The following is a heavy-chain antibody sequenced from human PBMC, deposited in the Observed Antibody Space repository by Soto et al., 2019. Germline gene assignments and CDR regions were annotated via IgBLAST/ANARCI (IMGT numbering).Heavy chain of an antibody. V-gene: IGHV1-46*03. J-gene: IGHJ4*02. CDR2: INPSGGST. CDR1: GYTFTSYY. CDR3: SRVYPPRDQLGHLPGAF. Sequence: QVQLVQSGAEVMQPGASVKVSCKASGYTFTSYYIQWVRQAPGQGLEWMGIINPSGGSTNYAQKFKGRVTMSGDTSTSTVYMELRSLRSEATAIYYCSRVYPPRDQLGHLPGAFWGQGTLVTVSS. D-gene: IGHD1-1*01.